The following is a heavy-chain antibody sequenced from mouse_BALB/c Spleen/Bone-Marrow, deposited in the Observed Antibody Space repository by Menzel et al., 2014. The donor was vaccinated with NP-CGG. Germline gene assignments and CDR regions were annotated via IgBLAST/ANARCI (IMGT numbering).Heavy chain of an antibody. D-gene: IGHD2-3*01. CDR2: IVPSSAYS. CDR3: AREGSYDGCSGHFDY. J-gene: IGHJ2*01. Sequence: VQGVESGAELARPGASVRMSCKAFGYSFTSYTMHWLKQRPGQGLEWIAYIVPSSAYSNYNQKFKDKATLTADRSSSTAYIQLSSLTSEDSAVYYGAREGSYDGCSGHFDYWGQGTTLTVSS. V-gene: IGHV1-4*01. CDR1: GYSFTSYT.